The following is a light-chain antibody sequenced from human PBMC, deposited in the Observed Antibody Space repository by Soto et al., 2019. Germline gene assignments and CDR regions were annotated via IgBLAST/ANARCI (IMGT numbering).Light chain of an antibody. V-gene: IGKV3-20*01. CDR3: QQYRSWPRT. J-gene: IGKJ1*01. CDR2: RAS. Sequence: EVLLTQSPGTLSLSPGERATLSCRASQIISSTSLTWYQQKPGQPPRLLISRASTRATGIPDRFSGSGSGTDFTLTISSLQSEDSATYYCQQYRSWPRTFGQGSRVEI. CDR1: QIISSTS.